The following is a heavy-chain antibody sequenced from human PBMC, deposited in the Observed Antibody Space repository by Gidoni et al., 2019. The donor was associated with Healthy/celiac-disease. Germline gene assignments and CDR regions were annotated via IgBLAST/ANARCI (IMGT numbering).Heavy chain of an antibody. Sequence: QVQLVQSGAEVKKPGASGKVSCKASGYTFTIYGINCVRQAPGQGLEWMGWISAYNGNTNYAQKLQGRVTMTTDTSTSTAYMELRSLRSDDTAVYYCARDREIVVVVAAINYYYGMDVWGQGTTVTVSS. V-gene: IGHV1-18*01. CDR3: ARDREIVVVVAAINYYYGMDV. D-gene: IGHD2-15*01. CDR2: ISAYNGNT. CDR1: GYTFTIYG. J-gene: IGHJ6*02.